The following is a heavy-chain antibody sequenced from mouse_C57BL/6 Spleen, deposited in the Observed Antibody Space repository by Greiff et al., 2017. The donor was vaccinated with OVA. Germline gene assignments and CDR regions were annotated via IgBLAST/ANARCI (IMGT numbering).Heavy chain of an antibody. Sequence: VQLQQSGAELVRPGASVKLSCKASGYTFTDYYINWVKQRPGQGLEWIARIYPGSGNTYYNEKFKGKATLTAEKSSSTAYMQLSSLTSEDSAVYFCARAVTTYYFDYWGQGTTLTVSS. CDR2: IYPGSGNT. D-gene: IGHD2-5*01. V-gene: IGHV1-76*01. J-gene: IGHJ2*01. CDR1: GYTFTDYY. CDR3: ARAVTTYYFDY.